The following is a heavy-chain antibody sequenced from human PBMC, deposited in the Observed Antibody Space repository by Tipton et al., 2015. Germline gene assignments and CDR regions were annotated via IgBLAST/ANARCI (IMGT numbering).Heavy chain of an antibody. CDR2: MYTNGNT. Sequence: LRLSCAVSGGSISSGSHYWSWIRQPAGRGLEWIGRMYTNGNTNYSPSLKSRVTMSVDTSKNQFSLDLSSVTAADTAVYYCVRAQRGYGMDVWGQGTTVTVSS. V-gene: IGHV4-61*02. CDR3: VRAQRGYGMDV. CDR1: GGSISSGSHY. J-gene: IGHJ6*02. D-gene: IGHD5-12*01.